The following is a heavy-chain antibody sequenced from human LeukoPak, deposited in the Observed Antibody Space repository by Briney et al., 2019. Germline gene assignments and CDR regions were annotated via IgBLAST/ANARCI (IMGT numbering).Heavy chain of an antibody. Sequence: ASVKVSCKASGYTFTGYYMHWVRQAPGQGLEWMGWINPNSGGTNYAQKFQGRVTMTRDTSISTAYMELSRLRSDDTAVYYCAREGAGYYDSTTEGGFDYWGQGALVTVSS. V-gene: IGHV1-2*02. CDR1: GYTFTGYY. CDR2: INPNSGGT. CDR3: AREGAGYYDSTTEGGFDY. J-gene: IGHJ4*02. D-gene: IGHD3-22*01.